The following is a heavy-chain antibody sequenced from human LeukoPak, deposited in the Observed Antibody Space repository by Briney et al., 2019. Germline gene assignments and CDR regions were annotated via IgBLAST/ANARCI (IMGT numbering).Heavy chain of an antibody. CDR3: ARVVRSSSRWIREEYYFDY. V-gene: IGHV3-11*01. D-gene: IGHD5-18*01. J-gene: IGHJ4*02. Sequence: GGSLRLSCAASGFTFSDYYMSWIRQAPGKGLEWVSYISSSGSTIYYADSVKGRFTISRDNAKNSLYLQMNSLRAEDTAVYYCARVVRSSSRWIREEYYFDYWGQGTLVTVSS. CDR2: ISSSGSTI. CDR1: GFTFSDYY.